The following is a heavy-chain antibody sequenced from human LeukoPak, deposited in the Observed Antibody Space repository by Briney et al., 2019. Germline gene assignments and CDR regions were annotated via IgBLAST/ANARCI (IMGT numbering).Heavy chain of an antibody. D-gene: IGHD2-21*02. V-gene: IGHV3-53*01. CDR1: GFTVSSNY. Sequence: GGSLRLSCAASGFTVSSNYMSWVRQAPGKGLEWVSVIYSGGSTYYADSVKGRFTISRDNSKNTLYPQMNSLRAEDTAVYYCAKMSGVDCGDDCPKGFFQHWGQGTLVTVSS. CDR2: IYSGGST. CDR3: AKMSGVDCGDDCPKGFFQH. J-gene: IGHJ1*01.